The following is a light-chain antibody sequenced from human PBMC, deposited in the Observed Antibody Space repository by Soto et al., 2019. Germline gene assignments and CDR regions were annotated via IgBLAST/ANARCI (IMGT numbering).Light chain of an antibody. CDR1: TGAVTNGHY. CDR2: DTT. J-gene: IGLJ1*01. Sequence: HAVVTQQPSLTVSPGGTVTLTCGSSTGAVTNGHYPYWFQQNPRQAPRTLIYDTTNRHSWTPARFSGSLLGGKAALTLSGAQPEDEAEYYCLLSYNGPYVFGTGTKVTVL. V-gene: IGLV7-46*01. CDR3: LLSYNGPYV.